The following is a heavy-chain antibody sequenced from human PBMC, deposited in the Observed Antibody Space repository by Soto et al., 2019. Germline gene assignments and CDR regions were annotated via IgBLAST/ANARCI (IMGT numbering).Heavy chain of an antibody. Sequence: PGGSLRLSCAASGFTFSSHAMSWVRQAPGKGLEWVSAISGSGGSTYYADSVKGRFTISRDNSKNTLYLQMNSLRAEDTAVYYCAKDGSSRIYYFDYWGQGTLVTVSS. J-gene: IGHJ4*02. CDR3: AKDGSSRIYYFDY. CDR2: ISGSGGST. CDR1: GFTFSSHA. V-gene: IGHV3-23*01. D-gene: IGHD6-6*01.